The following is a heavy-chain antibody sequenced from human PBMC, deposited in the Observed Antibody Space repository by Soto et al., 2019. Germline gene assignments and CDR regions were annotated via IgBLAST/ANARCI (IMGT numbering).Heavy chain of an antibody. D-gene: IGHD5-12*01. CDR1: GGAFGSYA. Sequence: QVQLVQSGAEVKKPGSSVKVSCKASGGAFGSYAINWVRQAPGQGLEWMGGMIPMFDTTNYAQRFQGRVTVTADESTSTFYLELTRLRSEDTAMYYCTRHRGYSSGYWGQDFWGQGTLVTVSS. V-gene: IGHV1-69*01. J-gene: IGHJ4*02. CDR2: MIPMFDTT. CDR3: TRHRGYSSGYWGQDF.